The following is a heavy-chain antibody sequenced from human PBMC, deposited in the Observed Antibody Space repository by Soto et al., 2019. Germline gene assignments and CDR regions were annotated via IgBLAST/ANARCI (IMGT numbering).Heavy chain of an antibody. D-gene: IGHD4-17*01. CDR3: ARGMVQEGDYGEIYYYYTMDA. J-gene: IGHJ6*02. CDR2: IYNSRAT. CDR1: GCSISRGAYY. V-gene: IGHV4-31*03. Sequence: PXETLSLTCSVAGCSISRGAYYWTWIRQRPGEGLEWLGNIYNSRATYYNPSLQSRLTIAVDTPKNQLPLKMSSVTAADTAVYYCARGMVQEGDYGEIYYYYTMDAWGQGTTVTVSS.